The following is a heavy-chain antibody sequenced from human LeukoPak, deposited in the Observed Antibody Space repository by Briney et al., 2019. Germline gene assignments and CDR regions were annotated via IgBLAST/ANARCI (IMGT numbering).Heavy chain of an antibody. Sequence: GGSLRLSCAASGFTFSSYWMSWVRQAPGKGWEWGPNIKQDGSEKYYVDSVKGRFTISRDNAKNSLYLQMNSLRAEDTAVYYCAKSYNGYESKPDYWGQGTLVTVSS. J-gene: IGHJ4*02. CDR3: AKSYNGYESKPDY. D-gene: IGHD5-12*01. CDR2: IKQDGSEK. CDR1: GFTFSSYW. V-gene: IGHV3-7*03.